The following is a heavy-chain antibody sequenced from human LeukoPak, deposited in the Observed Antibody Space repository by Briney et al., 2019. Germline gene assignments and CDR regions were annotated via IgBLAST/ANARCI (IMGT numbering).Heavy chain of an antibody. D-gene: IGHD3-3*01. V-gene: IGHV4-31*03. J-gene: IGHJ3*02. CDR3: ARTLNRITIFGVVPDAFDI. Sequence: PSQTLSLTCTVSGGSISSGGYYWSWIRPHPGKGLEWIGYIYYSGSTYYNPSLKSRVTISVDTSKNQFSLKLSSVTAADTAVYYCARTLNRITIFGVVPDAFDIWGQGTMVTVSS. CDR2: IYYSGST. CDR1: GGSISSGGYY.